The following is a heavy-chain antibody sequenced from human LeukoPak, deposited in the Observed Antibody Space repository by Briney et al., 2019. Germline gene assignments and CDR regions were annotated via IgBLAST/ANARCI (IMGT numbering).Heavy chain of an antibody. J-gene: IGHJ4*02. Sequence: GGSLRLSCAASGFTFSDYATNWVRQAPGKGLEWVSGTGSTGVSTFYADSVKGRLTVSRDNSKNTLSLQMNSLRAEDTAVYYCAKDPGVVPAHYFDYWGQGTLVTVSS. D-gene: IGHD2-2*01. CDR3: AKDPGVVPAHYFDY. V-gene: IGHV3-23*01. CDR1: GFTFSDYA. CDR2: TGSTGVST.